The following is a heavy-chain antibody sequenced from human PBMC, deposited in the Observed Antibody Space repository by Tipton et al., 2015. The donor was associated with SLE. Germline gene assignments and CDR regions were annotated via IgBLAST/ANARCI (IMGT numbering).Heavy chain of an antibody. D-gene: IGHD2-15*01. J-gene: IGHJ4*02. CDR2: ISAYNGNT. Sequence: QLVQSGAEVRKPGASVKVSCKASGYSFNTHGISWMRQAPGQGLEWMGWISAYNGNTKYAQKFQDRVSLTTDTSTSTAYMELRSLTSDDTAVYYCARDWAFVVVVAAHSPPQGGDYWGQGTLVTVSS. CDR1: GYSFNTHG. V-gene: IGHV1-18*01. CDR3: ARDWAFVVVVAAHSPPQGGDY.